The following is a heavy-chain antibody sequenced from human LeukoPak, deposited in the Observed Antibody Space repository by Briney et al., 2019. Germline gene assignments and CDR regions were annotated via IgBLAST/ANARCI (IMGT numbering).Heavy chain of an antibody. Sequence: RPGAALRLSWASGYFTFDYYGMSWVRQAPRKGLGWVSGINWNGGSTGYADFVKGRTTISRDNAKSSLYLQMNSLRAEDTALYYCARGPESSGWYYDYWGQGTLVTVSS. V-gene: IGHV3-20*04. CDR2: INWNGGST. CDR1: YFTFDYYG. J-gene: IGHJ4*02. D-gene: IGHD6-19*01. CDR3: ARGPESSGWYYDY.